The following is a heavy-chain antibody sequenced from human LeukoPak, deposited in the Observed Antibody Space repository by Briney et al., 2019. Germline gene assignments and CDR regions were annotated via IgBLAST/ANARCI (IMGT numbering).Heavy chain of an antibody. V-gene: IGHV3-23*01. CDR3: AKGTYFDWLLSRGYYFDY. CDR1: RFTFSNYA. D-gene: IGHD3-9*01. CDR2: ISGSGGST. J-gene: IGHJ4*02. Sequence: GGSLRLSCAASRFTFSNYAMTWVRQAPGKGLEWVSTISGSGGSTYYADSVKGRFTISRDNSKSTLYLQMGSLRAEDTAVYYCAKGTYFDWLLSRGYYFDYWGQGTLVTVSS.